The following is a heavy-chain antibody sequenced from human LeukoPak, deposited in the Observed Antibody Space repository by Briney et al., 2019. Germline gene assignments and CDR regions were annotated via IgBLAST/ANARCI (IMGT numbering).Heavy chain of an antibody. Sequence: ASVKVSCKASGYTFTSYGISWARQAPGQGLEWMGWISAYNGNTNYAQKLQGRVTMTTDTSTSTAYMELRSLRSDDTAVYYCAREMPQIGYCSGGSCYDYFDYWGQGTLVTVSS. J-gene: IGHJ4*02. CDR2: ISAYNGNT. V-gene: IGHV1-18*01. CDR3: AREMPQIGYCSGGSCYDYFDY. CDR1: GYTFTSYG. D-gene: IGHD2-15*01.